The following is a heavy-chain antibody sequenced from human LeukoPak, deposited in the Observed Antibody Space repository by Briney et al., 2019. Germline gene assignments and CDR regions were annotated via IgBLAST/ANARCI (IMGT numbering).Heavy chain of an antibody. CDR2: INHNGST. CDR3: ASGRYSSSSKNFDY. V-gene: IGHV4-34*01. Sequence: SSETLSLTCAVYGGSFSGYYWSWIRQPPGKGLEWIGEINHNGSTNYNPSLKSRVTISVDTSKNQFSLKLSSVTAADTAVYYCASGRYSSSSKNFDYWGQGTLVTVSS. CDR1: GGSFSGYY. D-gene: IGHD6-6*01. J-gene: IGHJ4*02.